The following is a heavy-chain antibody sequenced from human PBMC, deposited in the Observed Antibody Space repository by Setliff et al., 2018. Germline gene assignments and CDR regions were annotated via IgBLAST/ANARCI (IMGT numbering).Heavy chain of an antibody. J-gene: IGHJ6*02. D-gene: IGHD3-9*01. Sequence: SETLSLTCIVSGGSINSYYWNWIRQPPGKGLEWIGYIYYSGNTNYNPSLKSRVTISIDTSKMQLSLELRSVTAADTAVYYCARLLAYYDIHYGMDVWGQGTTVTVSS. CDR2: IYYSGNT. V-gene: IGHV4-59*12. CDR1: GGSINSYY. CDR3: ARLLAYYDIHYGMDV.